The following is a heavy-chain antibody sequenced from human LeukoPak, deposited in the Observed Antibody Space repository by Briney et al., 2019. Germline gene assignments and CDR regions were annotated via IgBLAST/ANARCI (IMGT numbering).Heavy chain of an antibody. CDR3: ARFTGTPPFLDMDV. D-gene: IGHD1-1*01. CDR1: GFTFSSYW. V-gene: IGHV3-7*01. CDR2: IKQDGSAK. J-gene: IGHJ6*03. Sequence: GGSLRLSCAASGFTFSSYWMNWVRQAPGKGLEWVANIKQDGSAKYYVDSVKGRFTISRDNAKNSLYLQMNGLRVEDTAVYYCARFTGTPPFLDMDVWGKGTTVTVSS.